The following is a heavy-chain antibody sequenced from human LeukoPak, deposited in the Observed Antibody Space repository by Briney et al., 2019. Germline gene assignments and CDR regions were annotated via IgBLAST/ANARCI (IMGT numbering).Heavy chain of an antibody. CDR2: INSDGSST. J-gene: IGHJ5*02. Sequence: GGSLRLSCAASGFTSSSYWMHWVRQAPGKGLVWVSRINSDGSSTSYADSVKGRFTISRDNAKNTLYLQMNSLRAEDTAVYYCARDPVYCSSTSCYPTWGQGTLVTVSS. CDR1: GFTSSSYW. V-gene: IGHV3-74*01. D-gene: IGHD2-2*01. CDR3: ARDPVYCSSTSCYPT.